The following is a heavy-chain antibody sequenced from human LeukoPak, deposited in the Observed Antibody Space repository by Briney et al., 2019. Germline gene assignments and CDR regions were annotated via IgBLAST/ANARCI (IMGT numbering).Heavy chain of an antibody. J-gene: IGHJ4*02. CDR1: GFTFSSYA. Sequence: GGSLRLSCAASGFTFSSYAMSWVRQAPGKGLEWVSAISGSGGSTYYADSVKGRFTISRDNSKNTLYLQMNSLRVEDTAVYYCAKDEWYYYDSSGLFDSWGQGTLVTVSS. CDR2: ISGSGGST. V-gene: IGHV3-23*01. CDR3: AKDEWYYYDSSGLFDS. D-gene: IGHD3-22*01.